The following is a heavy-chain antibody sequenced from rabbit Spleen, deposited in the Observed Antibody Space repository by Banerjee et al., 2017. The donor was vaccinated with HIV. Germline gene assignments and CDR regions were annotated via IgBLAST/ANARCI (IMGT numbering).Heavy chain of an antibody. CDR3: ARDSSSSFSSYGMDL. Sequence: LEESGGDLVKPGASLTLTCTASGFSFSSSDYMCWVRQAPGKGLEWISCIAGGSSGNTYSATWAKGRFTISKTSSTTVTLQMTSLTAADTATYFCARDSSSSFSSYGMDLWGPGTLVTVS. CDR2: IAGGSSGNT. CDR1: GFSFSSSDY. V-gene: IGHV1S40*01. D-gene: IGHD1-1*01. J-gene: IGHJ6*01.